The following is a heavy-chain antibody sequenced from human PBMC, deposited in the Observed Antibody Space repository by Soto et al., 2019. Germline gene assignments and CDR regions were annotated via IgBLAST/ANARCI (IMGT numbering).Heavy chain of an antibody. CDR2: IFHSGST. V-gene: IGHV4-30-2*01. J-gene: IGHJ4*02. Sequence: SETLSLTCAVSGCSISSGGYSWNWIRQPPGKGLEWIGYIFHSGSTYSNPSLKSRVTISVDRSKNQFSLNLNSVTAADTAVYYCARGGTGLPIDYWGQGTLVTVSS. CDR1: GCSISSGGYS. D-gene: IGHD2-8*02. CDR3: ARGGTGLPIDY.